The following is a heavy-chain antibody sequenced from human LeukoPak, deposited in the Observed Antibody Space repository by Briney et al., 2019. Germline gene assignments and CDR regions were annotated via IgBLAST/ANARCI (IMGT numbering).Heavy chain of an antibody. CDR1: GFTFSSYG. CDR3: ARVVPNYSSSSGWFDP. J-gene: IGHJ5*02. V-gene: IGHV3-33*01. Sequence: GGSLRLSCAASGFTFSSYGMHWVRQAPGKGLEWVAVIWYDGSNKYYADSVKGRFTISRDNSKNTLYLQMNSQRAEDTAVYYCARVVPNYSSSSGWFDPWGQGTLVTVSS. D-gene: IGHD6-6*01. CDR2: IWYDGSNK.